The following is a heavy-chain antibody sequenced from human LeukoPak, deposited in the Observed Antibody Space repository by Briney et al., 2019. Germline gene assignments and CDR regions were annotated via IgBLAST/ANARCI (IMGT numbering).Heavy chain of an antibody. Sequence: PGGPLRLSCGASGFTLSNAWMSWARQAPGEGPEWVGRIKSKSDGGKTDYAAPVKGRFTISRDDSKSTLYLQMSSLKAEHTAVYYRTPDFGPLPFLERYMDVWGKGTAVTVSS. J-gene: IGHJ6*03. V-gene: IGHV3-15*01. D-gene: IGHD3-3*01. CDR1: GFTLSNAW. CDR2: IKSKSDGGKT. CDR3: TPDFGPLPFLERYMDV.